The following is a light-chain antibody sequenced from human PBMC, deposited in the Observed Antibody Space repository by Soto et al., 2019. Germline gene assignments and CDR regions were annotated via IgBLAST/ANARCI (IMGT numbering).Light chain of an antibody. CDR3: HHYFSCCRP. V-gene: IGKV3-20*01. Sequence: IVLTKSPATLSWSPGERATLSCRSRQSVSSSYLAWYQKNPGQAPRLLIYGASSRATGIPDRFSGSGSGTEFTVNMSRLEPEDYAVYYCHHYFSCCRPVGQGT. CDR2: GAS. J-gene: IGKJ1*01. CDR1: QSVSSSY.